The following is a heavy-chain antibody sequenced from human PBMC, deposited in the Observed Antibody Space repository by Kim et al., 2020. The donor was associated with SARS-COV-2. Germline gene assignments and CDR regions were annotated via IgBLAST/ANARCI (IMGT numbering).Heavy chain of an antibody. CDR3: ARELARYNWNDDGSVYFDY. CDR1: GYTFTSYG. D-gene: IGHD1-1*01. V-gene: IGHV1-18*01. Sequence: ASVKVSCKASGYTFTSYGISWVRQAPGQGLEWMGWISAYNGNTNYAQKLQGRVTMTTDTSTSTAYMELRSLRSDDTAVYYCARELARYNWNDDGSVYFDYWGQGTLVTVSS. J-gene: IGHJ4*02. CDR2: ISAYNGNT.